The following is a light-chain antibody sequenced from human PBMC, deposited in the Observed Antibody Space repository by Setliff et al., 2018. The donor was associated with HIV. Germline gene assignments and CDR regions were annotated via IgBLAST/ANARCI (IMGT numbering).Light chain of an antibody. CDR3: SSSTSSSTRV. CDR2: DIT. Sequence: QSALAQPASVSGSPGQSITISCNDVGGSKYVSWYQQHPGKAPKLMIYDITNRPSGVSNRFSGSKSGNTASLTISGLQAEDEADYSCSSSTSSSTRVFGTGTKVTVL. J-gene: IGLJ1*01. CDR1: VGGSKY. V-gene: IGLV2-14*03.